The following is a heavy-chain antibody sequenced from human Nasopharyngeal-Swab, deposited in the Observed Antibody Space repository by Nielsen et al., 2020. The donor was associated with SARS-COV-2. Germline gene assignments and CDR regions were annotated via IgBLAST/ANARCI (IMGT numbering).Heavy chain of an antibody. CDR3: ASSTAAGTNYYYYYRDV. D-gene: IGHD6-13*01. CDR2: INAGNGNT. J-gene: IGHJ6*03. V-gene: IGHV1-3*01. Sequence: WVRQAPGQRLEWMGWINAGNGNTKYSQKFQGRVTITRDTSASTAYMELSSLRSEDTAVYYCASSTAAGTNYYYYYRDVWGKGTTVTVSS.